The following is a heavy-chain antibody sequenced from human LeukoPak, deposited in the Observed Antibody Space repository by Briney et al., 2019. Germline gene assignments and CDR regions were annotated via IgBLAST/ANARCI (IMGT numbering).Heavy chain of an antibody. D-gene: IGHD3-22*01. CDR2: IYTSGST. CDR3: AREVYDSSAGHFDY. J-gene: IGHJ4*02. V-gene: IGHV4-61*02. Sequence: SETLSLTCTVSGGSINSGTYYWSWIRQPAGKGLEWIGRIYTSGSTNYNPSLKSRVTISVDKSKNQFSLKLSSVTAADTAVYYCAREVYDSSAGHFDYWGQGTLVTVSS. CDR1: GGSINSGTYY.